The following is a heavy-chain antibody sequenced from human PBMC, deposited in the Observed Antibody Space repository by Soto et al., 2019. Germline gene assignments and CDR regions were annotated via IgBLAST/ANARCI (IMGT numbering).Heavy chain of an antibody. D-gene: IGHD6-13*01. Sequence: SVKVSCKASGGTFSSYTISWVRQAPGQGLEWMGRIIPILVIANYAQKSQGRVTITADKSTSTAYMELSSLRSEDTVVYYCARSQSSSRSAFDIWGQGTMVTVSS. CDR2: IIPILVIA. CDR1: GGTFSSYT. CDR3: ARSQSSSRSAFDI. J-gene: IGHJ3*02. V-gene: IGHV1-69*02.